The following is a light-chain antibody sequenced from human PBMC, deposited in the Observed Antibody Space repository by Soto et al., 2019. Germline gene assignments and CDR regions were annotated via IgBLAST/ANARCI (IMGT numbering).Light chain of an antibody. V-gene: IGKV3-20*01. J-gene: IGKJ5*01. CDR3: QQYRSSPPIT. Sequence: EIVLTQSPGTLSLSPGERATLSCRASQSVSSSYLAWYQQKPGQAPRLLIYGASSTSTGLPFTFSGSGSGTDLPLTISRLEPEDFAVYYRQQYRSSPPITFGQGTRLEIK. CDR1: QSVSSSY. CDR2: GAS.